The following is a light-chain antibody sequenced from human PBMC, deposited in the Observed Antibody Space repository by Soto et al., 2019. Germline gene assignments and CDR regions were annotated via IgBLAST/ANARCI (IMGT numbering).Light chain of an antibody. J-gene: IGKJ3*01. V-gene: IGKV1-27*01. CDR1: QDISNF. CDR3: QKYSSVPV. CDR2: AAS. Sequence: DIQMTQSPTSLSASVGDRVTITCRASQDISNFVAWYQQKPGKAPKLLIYAASTLQSGVPSRFSGSGSGTDFTLTSNSLQPEDVATYSCQKYSSVPVFGPGTKVAIK.